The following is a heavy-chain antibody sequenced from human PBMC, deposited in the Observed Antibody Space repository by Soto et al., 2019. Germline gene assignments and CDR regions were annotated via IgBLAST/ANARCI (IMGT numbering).Heavy chain of an antibody. CDR2: IYYSGST. CDR3: ASGGKVRGAIDY. D-gene: IGHD3-10*01. J-gene: IGHJ4*02. V-gene: IGHV4-39*01. CDR1: GGSISSSSYY. Sequence: SETLSLTCTVSGGSISSSSYYWGWIRQPPGKGLEWIGSIYYSGSTYYTPSLKSRVTISVDTSKNQFSLNLSSVTAAATAVYYCASGGKVRGAIDYWGQGTLVTVSS.